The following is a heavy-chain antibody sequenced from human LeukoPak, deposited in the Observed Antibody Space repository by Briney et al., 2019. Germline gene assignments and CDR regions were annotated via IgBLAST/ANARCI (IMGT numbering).Heavy chain of an antibody. CDR1: GFIFSSYW. J-gene: IGHJ6*02. CDR3: GREDRFGYNYAYGMDV. V-gene: IGHV3-7*01. CDR2: INQGGSEK. Sequence: GGALRLSSAASGFIFSSYWMSWVRQAPGKGLEWVANINQGGSEKYYVDSVKGRFTISRDNAKNSLYLQTNSLRAEDTAVYYCGREDRFGYNYAYGMDVWGQGTTVIVSS. D-gene: IGHD5-18*01.